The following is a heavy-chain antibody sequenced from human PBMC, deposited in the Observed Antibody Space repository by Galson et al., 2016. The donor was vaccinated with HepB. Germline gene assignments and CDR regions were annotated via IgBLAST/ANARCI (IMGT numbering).Heavy chain of an antibody. V-gene: IGHV4-39*01. CDR2: ISSGGRT. CDR3: ATIRLVDWFDP. J-gene: IGHJ5*02. CDR1: GGSISSTTYY. Sequence: ETLSLTCSVFGGSISSTTYYWGWVRQPPGKGLEWIGGISSGGRTYYNAPLRSRVTISVDTSKNQFSLRVASVTAADTAVYFCATIRLVDWFDPWGRGVLVTVSS. D-gene: IGHD3-16*01.